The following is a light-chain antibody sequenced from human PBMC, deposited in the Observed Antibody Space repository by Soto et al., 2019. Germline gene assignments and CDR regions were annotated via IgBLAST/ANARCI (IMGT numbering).Light chain of an antibody. CDR3: CSSADSYTFI. Sequence: QSALTQPRSVSGSPGQSVTISCTGTSSDIGGYDHVSWYQYHPDKAPKLIIYDVAKRPSGVPGRFSGSKSGNTASLTISGLQAEDGADYYCCSSADSYTFIFGTWTKLTVL. V-gene: IGLV2-11*01. CDR2: DVA. CDR1: SSDIGGYDH. J-gene: IGLJ1*01.